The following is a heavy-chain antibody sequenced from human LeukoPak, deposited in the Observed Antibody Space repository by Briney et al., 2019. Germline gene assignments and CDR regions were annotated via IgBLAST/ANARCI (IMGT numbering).Heavy chain of an antibody. CDR3: AKGRSIAVAATSSDY. V-gene: IGHV3-30*18. Sequence: PGGSLRLSCAASGFTFSSYGMHWVRQAPGKGLEWVAVISYDGGNKYYADSVKGRFTISRDNSKNTLYLQMNSLRAEDTAVYYCAKGRSIAVAATSSDYWGQGTLVTVSS. J-gene: IGHJ4*02. CDR1: GFTFSSYG. D-gene: IGHD6-19*01. CDR2: ISYDGGNK.